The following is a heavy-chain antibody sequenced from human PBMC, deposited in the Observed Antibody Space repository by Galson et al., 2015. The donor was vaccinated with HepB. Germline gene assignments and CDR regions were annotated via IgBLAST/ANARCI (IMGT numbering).Heavy chain of an antibody. J-gene: IGHJ4*02. D-gene: IGHD6-19*01. CDR1: GFTFNYAW. CDR3: ARDGQWLGIVGNHLDY. Sequence: SLRLSCAASGFTFNYAWMSWVRQAPGKGLEWVGHIKSKTDGGTTDYAAPVKGRFTISRDDSKNTLYLQMNSLRAEDTAVYYCARDGQWLGIVGNHLDYWGQGTLVTVSS. CDR2: IKSKTDGGTT. V-gene: IGHV3-15*01.